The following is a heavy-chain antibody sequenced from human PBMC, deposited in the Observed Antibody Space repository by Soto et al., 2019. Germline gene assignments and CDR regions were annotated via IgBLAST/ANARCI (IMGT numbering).Heavy chain of an antibody. CDR1: GFTVSSKY. D-gene: IGHD2-15*01. CDR3: ARELPPDL. J-gene: IGHJ5*02. CDR2: IWSAGLT. Sequence: GGSLRLSCAASGFTVSSKYMNWVRQAPGKGLEWVSIIWSAGLTYYADSVRGRFTISCDISKNIPFLQMNNLRAEDSAIYYCARELPPDLWGQGTLVTVSS. V-gene: IGHV3-53*01.